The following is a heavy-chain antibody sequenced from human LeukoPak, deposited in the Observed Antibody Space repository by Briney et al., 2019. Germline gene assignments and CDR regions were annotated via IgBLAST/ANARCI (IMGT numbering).Heavy chain of an antibody. D-gene: IGHD3-16*02. CDR2: ISGSGGST. J-gene: IGHJ6*02. CDR1: GFTFSSYA. V-gene: IGHV3-23*01. Sequence: GGSLRLSCAASGFTFSSYAMSWVRQAPGKGLEWVSAISGSGGSTYYADSVKGRFTISRDNSKNTLYLQMNSLRAEDTAVYYCARDAMITFGGVIVYYYYYGMDVWGQGTTVTVSS. CDR3: ARDAMITFGGVIVYYYYYGMDV.